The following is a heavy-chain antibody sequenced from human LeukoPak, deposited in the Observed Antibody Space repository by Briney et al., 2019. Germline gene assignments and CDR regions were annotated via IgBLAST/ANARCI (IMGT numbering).Heavy chain of an antibody. D-gene: IGHD2-2*01. J-gene: IGHJ6*03. CDR2: IYTSGST. Sequence: SETLSLTCTVSGGSISSYYWSWIRQPAGKGLEWIGRIYTSGSTNYNPSLKSRVTMSVDTSKYQFSLKLSSVTAADTAVYYCARGVVPAAMVGYYYYMDVWGKGTTVTISS. CDR1: GGSISSYY. CDR3: ARGVVPAAMVGYYYYMDV. V-gene: IGHV4-4*07.